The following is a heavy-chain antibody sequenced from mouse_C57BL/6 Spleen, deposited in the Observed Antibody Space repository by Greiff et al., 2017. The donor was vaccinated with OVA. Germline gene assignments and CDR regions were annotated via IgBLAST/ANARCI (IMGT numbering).Heavy chain of an antibody. J-gene: IGHJ2*01. V-gene: IGHV1-15*01. CDR1: GYTFTDYE. D-gene: IGHD1-1*01. CDR3: TRATTVVAHYFDY. CDR2: IDPETGGT. Sequence: QVQLQQSGAELVRPGASVTLSCKASGYTFTDYEMHWVKQTPVHGLEWIGAIDPETGGTAYNQKFKGKAILTADKSSSTAYRELRSLTSEDSAVYYCTRATTVVAHYFDYWGQGTTLTVSS.